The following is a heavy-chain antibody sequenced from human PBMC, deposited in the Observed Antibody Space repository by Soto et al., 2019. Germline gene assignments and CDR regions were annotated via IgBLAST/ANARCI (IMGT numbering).Heavy chain of an antibody. CDR1: GFTFSSYG. Sequence: QVQLVESGGGEVQPGRSLRLSCAASGFTFSSYGMHWVRQAPGKGLEWVAVIWSDGSNKYYADSVKGRFTISRDNSKNTLYLQMNSLRAEDTAVYYCARYYYDSSGYYPLWGQGTLVTVSS. D-gene: IGHD3-22*01. CDR3: ARYYYDSSGYYPL. CDR2: IWSDGSNK. V-gene: IGHV3-33*01. J-gene: IGHJ4*02.